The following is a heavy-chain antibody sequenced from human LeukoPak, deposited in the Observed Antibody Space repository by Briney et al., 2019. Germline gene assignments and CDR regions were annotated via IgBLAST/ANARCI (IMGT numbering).Heavy chain of an antibody. CDR1: GFTFSNAY. D-gene: IGHD6-13*01. Sequence: PGGSLRLSCAASGFTFSNAYMNWVRQAPGKGLEWVGRIKPKTDGETTEYAAPVKGRFSISRDDSKNMLYLQMNSLRAEDTAVYYCARDPLGYSSSWTFDYWGQGTLVTVSS. CDR2: IKPKTDGETT. CDR3: ARDPLGYSSSWTFDY. V-gene: IGHV3-15*07. J-gene: IGHJ4*02.